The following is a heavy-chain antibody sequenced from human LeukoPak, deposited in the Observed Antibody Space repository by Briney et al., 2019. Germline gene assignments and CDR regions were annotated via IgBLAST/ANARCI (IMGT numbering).Heavy chain of an antibody. CDR3: ARDRGRYYDSRGFYWGYYFDS. J-gene: IGHJ4*02. D-gene: IGHD3-22*01. CDR2: ISGSGDST. V-gene: IGHV3-23*01. Sequence: GGSLRLSCAASGFTFSDYYMSWVRQAPGKGLEWVSTISGSGDSTYYADSVKGRFTTSRDNSKDTLYLQMSSVRVDDTAVYYCARDRGRYYDSRGFYWGYYFDSWGQGILVTVST. CDR1: GFTFSDYY.